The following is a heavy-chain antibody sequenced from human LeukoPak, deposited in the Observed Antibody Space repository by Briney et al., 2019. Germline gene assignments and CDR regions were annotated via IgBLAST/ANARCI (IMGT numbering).Heavy chain of an antibody. V-gene: IGHV3-7*01. CDR1: VFTFRNSW. J-gene: IGHJ4*02. Sequence: GGSLRLSCAASVFTFRNSWMTWVRQAPGKGLEWVAHIKQDGSEKYYVDSVKGRFTISRDNAKNSLYLQMNSLRAEDTAAYYCARDPFGYYEPYWGQGTLVTVSS. CDR2: IKQDGSEK. D-gene: IGHD3-22*01. CDR3: ARDPFGYYEPY.